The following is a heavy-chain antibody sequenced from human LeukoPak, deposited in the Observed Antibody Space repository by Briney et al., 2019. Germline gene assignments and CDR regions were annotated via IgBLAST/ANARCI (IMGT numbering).Heavy chain of an antibody. V-gene: IGHV3-23*01. CDR2: ISNSGGVT. CDR1: GFXFSTYA. D-gene: IGHD5-12*01. Sequence: PGGSLRLSCAASGFXFSTYAISWVRQAPGKGLEWVSAISNSGGVTQYADSVRGRFTISRDNSKNTVYLQMNSLRPEDTALYYCAKRNSGYDLFYFDYWGQGTLVTVSS. CDR3: AKRNSGYDLFYFDY. J-gene: IGHJ4*02.